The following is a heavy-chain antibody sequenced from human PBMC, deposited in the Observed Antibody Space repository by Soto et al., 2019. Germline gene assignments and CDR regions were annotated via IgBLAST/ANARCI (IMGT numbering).Heavy chain of an antibody. CDR2: IIPVFRTA. CDR3: XXXXXXXXXXGNYYYAMDV. J-gene: IGHJ6*02. CDR1: GGTFNTYA. V-gene: IGHV1-69*12. Sequence: QVQLVQSGAEVKKPGSSVKVSCKASGGTFNTYAISWVRQAPGQGLEWMGGIIPVFRTADYAQKFQGRVTIIADESTSTAYMELSSLTSEDTXVXXXXXXXXXXXXXGNYYYAMDVWGQGTTVIVSS.